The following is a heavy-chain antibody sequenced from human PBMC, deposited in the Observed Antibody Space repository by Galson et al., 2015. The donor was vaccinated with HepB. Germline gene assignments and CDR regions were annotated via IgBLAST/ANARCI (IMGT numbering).Heavy chain of an antibody. D-gene: IGHD3-3*01. Sequence: SVKVSCKASGYTFTSYAMHWVRQAPGQRLEWMGWINAGNGNTKYSQKFQGRVTITRDTSASTAYMELSSLRSEDTAVYYCARDRDYDFWSGHYIWFDPWGQGTLVTVSS. CDR2: INAGNGNT. CDR3: ARDRDYDFWSGHYIWFDP. V-gene: IGHV1-3*01. J-gene: IGHJ5*02. CDR1: GYTFTSYA.